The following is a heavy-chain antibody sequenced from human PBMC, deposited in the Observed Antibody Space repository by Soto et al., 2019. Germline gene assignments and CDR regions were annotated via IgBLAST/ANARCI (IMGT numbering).Heavy chain of an antibody. CDR3: AHSRAYCSGGSCYSRVLYYYYMDV. D-gene: IGHD2-15*01. CDR1: GFSLSTSGVG. J-gene: IGHJ6*03. CDR2: IYWDDDK. Sequence: SGPTLVNPTQTLTLTCTFSGFSLSTSGVGVGWIRQPPGKALEWLALIYWDDDKRYSPSLKSRLTITKDTSKNQLVLTMTNMDPVDTATYYCAHSRAYCSGGSCYSRVLYYYYMDVWGKGTTVTVSS. V-gene: IGHV2-5*02.